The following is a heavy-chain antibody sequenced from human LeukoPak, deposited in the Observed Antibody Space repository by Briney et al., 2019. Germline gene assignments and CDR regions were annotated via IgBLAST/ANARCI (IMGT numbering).Heavy chain of an antibody. J-gene: IGHJ4*02. CDR3: AKDVRVGEYYGSGSYFDY. D-gene: IGHD3-10*01. Sequence: GGSLRLSCAASGFTFSSYAMSWVRQAPGKGLEWASIISASGGSTYYADSVKGRFTISRDKSRNYLQMNRLRGDDTAIYYCAKDVRVGEYYGSGSYFDYWGQGTLVTVSS. CDR2: ISASGGST. V-gene: IGHV3-23*01. CDR1: GFTFSSYA.